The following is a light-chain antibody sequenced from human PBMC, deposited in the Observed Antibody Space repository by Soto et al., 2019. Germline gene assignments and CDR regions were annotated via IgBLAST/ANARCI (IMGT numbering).Light chain of an antibody. V-gene: IGLV2-14*01. CDR1: RSDVGAYNY. CDR2: EVT. Sequence: QSAVTQPACVSGSPGQSIAISCTGTRSDVGAYNYVSWYQQHPGKAPKLMISEVTNRPSGVSDRFSGSKSGNTASLTISGLQAEDEADYYCSSFTSRFTFVFGTGTKVTVL. J-gene: IGLJ1*01. CDR3: SSFTSRFTFV.